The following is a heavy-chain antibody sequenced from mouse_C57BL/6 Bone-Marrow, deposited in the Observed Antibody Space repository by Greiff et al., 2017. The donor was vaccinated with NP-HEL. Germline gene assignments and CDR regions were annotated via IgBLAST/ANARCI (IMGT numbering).Heavy chain of an antibody. CDR3: ARYRDYDVLYAMDY. CDR2: IRNKANGYTT. V-gene: IGHV7-3*01. CDR1: GFTFTDYY. D-gene: IGHD2-4*01. J-gene: IGHJ4*01. Sequence: EVKLVESGGGLVQHGGSLSLSCAASGFTFTDYYMSWVRQPPGKALEWLGFIRNKANGYTTEYSASVKGRFTISRDNSQSILYLQMNALRAEDSATYYCARYRDYDVLYAMDYWGQGTSVTVSS.